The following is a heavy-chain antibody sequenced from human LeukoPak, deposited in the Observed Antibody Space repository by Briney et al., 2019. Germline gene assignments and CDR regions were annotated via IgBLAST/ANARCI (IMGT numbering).Heavy chain of an antibody. J-gene: IGHJ4*02. CDR1: GFIFSTYW. Sequence: GGSLRLSCAASGFIFSTYWMSWVRQAPGKGLEWVANIKQDGSEKYYVDSVKGRFTISRDNAENSLSLQMNSLRAEDTAVYYCASAGGDSRSPLPFYYWGQGTLVTVSS. CDR2: IKQDGSEK. CDR3: ASAGGDSRSPLPFYY. V-gene: IGHV3-7*03. D-gene: IGHD6-6*01.